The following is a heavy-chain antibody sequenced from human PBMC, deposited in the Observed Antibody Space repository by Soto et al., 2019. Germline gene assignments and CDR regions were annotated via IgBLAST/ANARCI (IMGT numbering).Heavy chain of an antibody. CDR3: ASQAFTSSVRGVYSKDYYYYMDV. D-gene: IGHD3-10*01. CDR1: GFTVSSNY. CDR2: IYSGGST. J-gene: IGHJ6*03. V-gene: IGHV3-66*04. Sequence: EVQLVESGGGLVQPGGSLRLSCAASGFTVSSNYMSWVRQAPGKGLEWVSVIYSGGSTYYADSVKGRFTISRDNSKNTLYLQMNSLGAEDTAVYYCASQAFTSSVRGVYSKDYYYYMDVWGKGTTVTVSS.